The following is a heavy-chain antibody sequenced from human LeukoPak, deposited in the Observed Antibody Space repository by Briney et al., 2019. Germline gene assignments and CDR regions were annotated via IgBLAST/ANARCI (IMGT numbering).Heavy chain of an antibody. J-gene: IGHJ4*02. CDR2: IRYDGSNK. V-gene: IGHV3-30*02. D-gene: IGHD3-22*01. CDR3: AKDFSVYYYDSRVLDY. CDR1: GFTFSSYG. Sequence: GGSLRLSCAASGFTFSSYGMHWIRQAPGKGLEWVAFIRYDGSNKYYADSVKGRFTISRDNSKKTLYLQMNSLRPEDTAVYYCAKDFSVYYYDSRVLDYWGQGTLVTVSS.